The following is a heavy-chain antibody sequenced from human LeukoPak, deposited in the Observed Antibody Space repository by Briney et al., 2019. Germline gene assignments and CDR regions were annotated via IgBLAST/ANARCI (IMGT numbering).Heavy chain of an antibody. D-gene: IGHD1-14*01. V-gene: IGHV3-23*01. Sequence: GGSLRLSCAVSRFAFSTYAMTWVRQAPGQGLEYVSTISSNGADTYYADSVKGRFAISRDNSKNTLYLQMTSLRVEDTAVYYCANYRKPQGLDYWGQGTLVTVSS. CDR1: RFAFSTYA. CDR3: ANYRKPQGLDY. CDR2: ISSNGADT. J-gene: IGHJ4*02.